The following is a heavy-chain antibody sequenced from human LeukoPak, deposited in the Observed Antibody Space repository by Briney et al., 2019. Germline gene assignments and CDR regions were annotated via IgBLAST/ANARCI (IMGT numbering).Heavy chain of an antibody. CDR1: GFTFSSYA. CDR2: ITASGGNT. Sequence: PGGSLRLSCAASGFTFSSYAMGWVRQAPGKGLEWVSAITASGGNTYYADSVKGRFTVSRDNSKNPLYLQVNSLRAEDTAVYYCAKGNGYSYGRYYFDYWGQGTLVTVSS. J-gene: IGHJ4*02. CDR3: AKGNGYSYGRYYFDY. D-gene: IGHD5-18*01. V-gene: IGHV3-23*01.